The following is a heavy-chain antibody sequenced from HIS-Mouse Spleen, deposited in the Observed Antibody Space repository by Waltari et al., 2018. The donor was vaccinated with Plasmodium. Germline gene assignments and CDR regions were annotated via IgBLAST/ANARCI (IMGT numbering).Heavy chain of an antibody. CDR3: ARVGRRIWGAFDI. Sequence: QVHLQESGPGLVKPSETLSLTCTVSGGSISIYSWSWLRQPPGKELEWIWYIYYSGSTNYTPALKSRVTIAVDTSKNQFSLKLSSVTAADTAGYYCARVGRRIWGAFDIWGQGTMVTVSS. CDR1: GGSISIYS. CDR2: IYYSGST. V-gene: IGHV4-59*01. D-gene: IGHD3-16*01. J-gene: IGHJ3*02.